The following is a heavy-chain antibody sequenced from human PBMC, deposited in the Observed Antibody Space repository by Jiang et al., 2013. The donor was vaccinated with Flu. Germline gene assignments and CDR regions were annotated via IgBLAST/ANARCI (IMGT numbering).Heavy chain of an antibody. CDR3: TTYPTVGDF. V-gene: IGHV3-15*01. CDR2: FKSKNAGGTI. J-gene: IGHJ4*02. CDR1: GFTFNSYA. D-gene: IGHD4-17*01. Sequence: SGGGLVQPGGSLRLFCAASGFTFNSYAMNWVRQAPGKGLEWVGRFKSKNAGGTIDYAAPVKGRFTISRDDSKNMLYLQMDSLKTEDTAVYYCTTYPTVGDFWGQGTSVTVSS.